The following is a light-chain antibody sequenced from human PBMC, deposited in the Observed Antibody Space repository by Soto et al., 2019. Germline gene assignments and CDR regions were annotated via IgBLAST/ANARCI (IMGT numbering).Light chain of an antibody. CDR2: DAS. CDR3: QQRSNWPLYT. CDR1: QSVSSY. V-gene: IGKV3-11*01. Sequence: EIVLTQSPATLSLSPGERATLSCRASQSVSSYLAWYQQKPGQAPRLLIYDASNRATGIPARVSGSGSGTDFTLNISSLEPEDFAVYYCQQRSNWPLYTFGQGTKLEIK. J-gene: IGKJ2*01.